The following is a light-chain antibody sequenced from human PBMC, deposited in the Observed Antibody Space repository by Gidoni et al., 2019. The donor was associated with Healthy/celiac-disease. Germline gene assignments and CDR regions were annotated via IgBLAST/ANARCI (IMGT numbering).Light chain of an antibody. J-gene: IGKJ5*01. CDR3: QQYKNWPPIT. V-gene: IGKV3-15*01. CDR2: GAS. CDR1: QSVSSN. Sequence: EIVMTQSPATLSVSPGERATLSCRASQSVSSNLAWYQQKPGQAPRLLIYGASTRATGIPARFSGSGSGTEFTLTISRLQSEDFAVYDCQQYKNWPPITFGQXTRLEIK.